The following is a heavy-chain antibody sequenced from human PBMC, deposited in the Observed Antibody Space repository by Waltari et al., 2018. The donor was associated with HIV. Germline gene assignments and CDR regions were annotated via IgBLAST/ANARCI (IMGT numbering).Heavy chain of an antibody. Sequence: QVQLVQSAAEVKKPGASVKVYCKASGYPFTAYYMHWVRQAPGQGLEWMGRINLNSGDTNYGQKFQGRVTMTRDTSISTAYMELSRLRSDDTAVYYCARDSYYYDSSGFFPDFWGQGTLVTVSS. V-gene: IGHV1-2*06. CDR2: INLNSGDT. CDR1: GYPFTAYY. D-gene: IGHD3-22*01. J-gene: IGHJ4*02. CDR3: ARDSYYYDSSGFFPDF.